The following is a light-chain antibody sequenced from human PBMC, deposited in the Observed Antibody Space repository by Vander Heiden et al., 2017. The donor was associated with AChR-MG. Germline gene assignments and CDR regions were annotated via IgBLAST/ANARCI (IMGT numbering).Light chain of an antibody. V-gene: IGKV2-28*01. Sequence: EIVMTQSPLSLPVTPGEPASISCRSSQSLLHSNGYNYLDWYLQKPGQSPQLLIYLGSNRASGVPDRFSGSGSGTDFTLKISRVEAEDVGVYYCMQALRPWYTFGQGTKLEIK. CDR2: LGS. CDR1: QSLLHSNGYNY. CDR3: MQALRPWYT. J-gene: IGKJ2*01.